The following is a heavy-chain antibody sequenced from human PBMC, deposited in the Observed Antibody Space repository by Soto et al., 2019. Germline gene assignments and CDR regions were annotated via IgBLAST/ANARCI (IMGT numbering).Heavy chain of an antibody. V-gene: IGHV4-61*01. CDR3: ARDSPSWGTNWFDP. Sequence: SETLSLTCTVSGGSVSSGTYFWSWIRQPPGKGLEWIGYIHYSGTTNYNPSFKSRVTMSVDRSKNQFSLNLTSVTAEDTAVYYCARDSPSWGTNWFDPWGQGTLVTVSS. J-gene: IGHJ5*02. CDR1: GGSVSSGTYF. D-gene: IGHD7-27*01. CDR2: IHYSGTT.